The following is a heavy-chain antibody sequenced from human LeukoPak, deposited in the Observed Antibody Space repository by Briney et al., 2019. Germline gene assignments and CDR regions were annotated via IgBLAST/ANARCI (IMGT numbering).Heavy chain of an antibody. D-gene: IGHD6-13*01. CDR2: INPKSGGA. Sequence: ASVKVSCKASGFTFTGYYIHWVRQAPGQGLEWMGWINPKSGGANYAQKFQGRITMTRDTSISTAYMELSRLTSDETAVYYCARAGIAVAASQDYWGQGTLVTVSS. J-gene: IGHJ4*02. CDR3: ARAGIAVAASQDY. CDR1: GFTFTGYY. V-gene: IGHV1-2*02.